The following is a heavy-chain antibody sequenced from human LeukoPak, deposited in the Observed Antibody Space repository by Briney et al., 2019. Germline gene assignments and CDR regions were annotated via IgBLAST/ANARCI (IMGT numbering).Heavy chain of an antibody. CDR1: GVSISDFY. CDR2: ISYSGDF. CDR3: ARRVTTMTQFDY. J-gene: IGHJ4*02. Sequence: SETLSLTCTVSGVSISDFYWSWIRQPPGKGLEWIGYISYSGDFSYNPSLRSRVTISMDTSKNQFSLKLTSVTAADTSVYYCARRVTTMTQFDYWGQGTLVTVSS. D-gene: IGHD3-22*01. V-gene: IGHV4-59*01.